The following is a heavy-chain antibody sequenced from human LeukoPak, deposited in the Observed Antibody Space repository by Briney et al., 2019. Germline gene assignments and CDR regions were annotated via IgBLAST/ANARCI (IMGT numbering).Heavy chain of an antibody. CDR1: GFTFGSYE. CDR2: ISSSGSTI. Sequence: GGSLRLSCAASGFTFGSYEMNWVRQAPGKGLEWVSYISSSGSTIYYADSVKGRFTISRDNAKNSLYLQMNSLRAEDTAVYYCARDTSGGWFDYWGQGTLVTVSS. V-gene: IGHV3-48*03. J-gene: IGHJ4*02. CDR3: ARDTSGGWFDY. D-gene: IGHD6-19*01.